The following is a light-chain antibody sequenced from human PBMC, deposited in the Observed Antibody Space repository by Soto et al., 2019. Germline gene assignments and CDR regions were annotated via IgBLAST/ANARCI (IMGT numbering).Light chain of an antibody. J-gene: IGLJ3*02. CDR1: NANIGSNS. V-gene: IGLV1-51*01. CDR3: GTWDGSMSGVGV. Sequence: QSVLTQPPSVSAAPGQQVTISCSGSNANIGSNSVAWYQQVPGSAPKLLIYDNYHRPSGIPDRFSGSKSGTSATLAITGLQTVDEADYYCGTWDGSMSGVGVFGGGTKVTVL. CDR2: DNY.